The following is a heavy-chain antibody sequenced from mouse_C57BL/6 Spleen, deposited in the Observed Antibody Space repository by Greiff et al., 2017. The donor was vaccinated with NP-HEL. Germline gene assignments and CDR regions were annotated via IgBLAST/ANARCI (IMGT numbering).Heavy chain of an antibody. J-gene: IGHJ4*01. CDR2: INPNYGTT. Sequence: VQLKESGPELVKPGASVKISCKASGYSFTDYNMNWVKQSNGKSLEWIGVINPNYGTTSYNQKFKGKATLTVDQSSSTAYMQLNSLTSEDSAVYYCAPFYYGKGYAMDYWGQGTSVTVSS. CDR1: GYSFTDYN. V-gene: IGHV1-39*01. D-gene: IGHD2-1*01. CDR3: APFYYGKGYAMDY.